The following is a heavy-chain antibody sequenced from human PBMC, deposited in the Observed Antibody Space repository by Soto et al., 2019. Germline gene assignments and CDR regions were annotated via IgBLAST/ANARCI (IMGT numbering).Heavy chain of an antibody. J-gene: IGHJ1*01. CDR1: GYTFTSYG. V-gene: IGHV1-18*01. CDR3: ARDVVVLVPAANRERYFQH. D-gene: IGHD2-2*01. Sequence: QVQLVQSGAEVKKPGASVKVSCKASGYTFTSYGISWVRQAPGQGLEWMGWISAYNRNTNYAQKLQGRVTMTTDTSTSTAYMELRSLRSDDTAVYYCARDVVVLVPAANRERYFQHWGQGTLVTVSS. CDR2: ISAYNRNT.